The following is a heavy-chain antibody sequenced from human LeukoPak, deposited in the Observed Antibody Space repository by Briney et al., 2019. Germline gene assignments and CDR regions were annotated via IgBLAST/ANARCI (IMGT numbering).Heavy chain of an antibody. D-gene: IGHD1-26*01. Sequence: SQTLSLTCTVSGGSISSAGYYWSWIRQHPGKGLEYIGYIYYSGNTNYNPALQSRVTISVDTSKNQFSLNLNSVTAADTAVYYCARLNTIGGTYPHNDYWGQGILVTVSS. CDR3: ARLNTIGGTYPHNDY. CDR2: IYYSGNT. V-gene: IGHV4-61*08. J-gene: IGHJ4*02. CDR1: GGSISSAGYY.